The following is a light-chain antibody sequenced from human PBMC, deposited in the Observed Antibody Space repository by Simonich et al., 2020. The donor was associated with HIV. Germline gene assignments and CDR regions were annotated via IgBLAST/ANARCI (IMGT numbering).Light chain of an antibody. CDR2: KAS. CDR3: QQYKSYPVT. V-gene: IGKV1-5*03. Sequence: DIQMTQSPSTLSASVGDRVTVTCRAIHSISLWFAWYQQKTGKAPKLLIYKASCLESGVPSRFSGSGSGTEFTLTHSSLQPDDFATYYCQQYKSYPVTFGQGTKVEIQ. J-gene: IGKJ1*01. CDR1: HSISLW.